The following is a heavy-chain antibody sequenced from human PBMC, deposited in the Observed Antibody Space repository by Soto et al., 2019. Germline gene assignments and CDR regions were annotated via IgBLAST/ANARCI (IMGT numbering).Heavy chain of an antibody. D-gene: IGHD6-13*01. J-gene: IGHJ4*02. CDR2: INHSGST. CDR3: AIAAAGICDS. Sequence: QVQLQQWGAGLLKPSETLSLTCAVYGGSFSGYYWSWIRQPPGQGLGWMGEINHSGSTNYNPSLRSRVNISVDTSKHQFSLKLSSVTAADTAVYYCAIAAAGICDSWGQGTLVTVSS. CDR1: GGSFSGYY. V-gene: IGHV4-34*01.